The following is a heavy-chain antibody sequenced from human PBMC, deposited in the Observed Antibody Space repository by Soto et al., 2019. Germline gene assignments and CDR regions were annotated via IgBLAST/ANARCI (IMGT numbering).Heavy chain of an antibody. CDR2: IIPIFGTA. CDR1: GGTFSSYA. J-gene: IGHJ6*02. CDR3: ATRGYSYGPLFYYYYGMDV. D-gene: IGHD5-18*01. V-gene: IGHV1-69*13. Sequence: SVKVSCKASGGTFSSYAISWVRQAPGQGLEWMGGIIPIFGTANYAQKFQGRVTITADESTSTAYMELSSLRSEDTAVYYCATRGYSYGPLFYYYYGMDVWGQGTTVTVS.